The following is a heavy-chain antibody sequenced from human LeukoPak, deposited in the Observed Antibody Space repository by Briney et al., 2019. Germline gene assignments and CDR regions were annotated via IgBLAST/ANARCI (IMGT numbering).Heavy chain of an antibody. CDR3: ARESQFSSGWYYFDS. CDR1: GFTFSNAW. Sequence: GGSLRLSCAASGFTFSNAWMSWVRQAPGKGLEWVSLIYSGGNTYYADSVKGRFTISKDNSKNTMYLQMNNLGAEDTAMYYCARESQFSSGWYYFDSWGQGTLVTVSS. D-gene: IGHD6-19*01. CDR2: IYSGGNT. V-gene: IGHV3-53*01. J-gene: IGHJ4*02.